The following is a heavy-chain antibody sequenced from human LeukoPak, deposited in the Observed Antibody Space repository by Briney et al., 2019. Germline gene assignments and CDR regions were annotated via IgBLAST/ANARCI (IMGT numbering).Heavy chain of an antibody. CDR2: ISGSGSTK. V-gene: IGHV3-11*01. J-gene: IGHJ4*02. Sequence: PGGSLTLSCVASGITFSDYYMNWIRQAPGEGLVWVSYISGSGSTKYYADPVRGRFTISRDNAKNSLYLQMNSLRAEDTAVYCCARGGYCSNVVCYTSRSLDYWGQGTLVTVSS. CDR3: ARGGYCSNVVCYTSRSLDY. D-gene: IGHD2-8*01. CDR1: GITFSDYY.